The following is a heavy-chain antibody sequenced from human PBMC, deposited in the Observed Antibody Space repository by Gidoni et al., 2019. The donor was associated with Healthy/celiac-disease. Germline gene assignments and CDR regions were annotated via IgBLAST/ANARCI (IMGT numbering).Heavy chain of an antibody. CDR1: GYDFTNYW. J-gene: IGHJ6*03. CDR2: VDPTDAYS. Sequence: EVQLVQSGAEVKEPGESLRISCKASGYDFTNYWISWVRQMPGKGLEWMGRVDPTDAYSNSSPSFQGHVTISVDKSISTAYLQWSSLKASDTAIYYCASGHTYYYYMDVWGKGTTVTVSS. V-gene: IGHV5-10-1*03. CDR3: ASGHTYYYYMDV.